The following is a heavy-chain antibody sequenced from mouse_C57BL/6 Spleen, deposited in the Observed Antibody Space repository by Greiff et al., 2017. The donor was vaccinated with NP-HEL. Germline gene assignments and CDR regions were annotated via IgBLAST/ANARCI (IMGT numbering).Heavy chain of an antibody. CDR2: IDPSDSYT. CDR3: ARGGLRRRGYYFDY. V-gene: IGHV1-69*01. CDR1: GYTFTSYW. J-gene: IGHJ2*01. D-gene: IGHD2-2*01. Sequence: QVQLQQPGAELVMPGASVKLSCKASGYTFTSYWMHWVKQRPGQGLEWIGEIDPSDSYTNYNQKFKDKSTLTVDKSSSTAYMQLSSLTSEDSAVYYCARGGLRRRGYYFDYWGQGTTLTVSS.